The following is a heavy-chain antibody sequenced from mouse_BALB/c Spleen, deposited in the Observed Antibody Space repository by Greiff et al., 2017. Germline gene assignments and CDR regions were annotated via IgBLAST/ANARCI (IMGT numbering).Heavy chain of an antibody. CDR1: GFTFSSYG. J-gene: IGHJ1*01. V-gene: IGHV5-6-3*01. D-gene: IGHD2-1*01. Sequence: EVQLVESGGGLVQPGGSLKLSCAASGFTFSSYGMSWVRQTPDKRLELVATINSNGGSTYYPDSVKGRFTISRDNAKNTLYLQMSSLKSEDTAMYYCAREGGNYGYFDVWGAGTTVTVSS. CDR3: AREGGNYGYFDV. CDR2: INSNGGST.